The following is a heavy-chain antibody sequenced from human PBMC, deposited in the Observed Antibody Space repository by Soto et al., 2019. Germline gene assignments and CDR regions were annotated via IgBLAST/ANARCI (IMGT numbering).Heavy chain of an antibody. D-gene: IGHD2-2*01. Sequence: QVKLVQSGAEVKKPGASVKVSCKASGYTFTDYYIHWVRQAPGQGLEWMAWINPKRGGTKYAQRFQGRVTMTRVTSISTAYMELSSLRSDDTALYSCATDTNVVVVPAATGGMDVWGQGTTVTVSS. CDR1: GYTFTDYY. J-gene: IGHJ6*02. V-gene: IGHV1-2*02. CDR3: ATDTNVVVVPAATGGMDV. CDR2: INPKRGGT.